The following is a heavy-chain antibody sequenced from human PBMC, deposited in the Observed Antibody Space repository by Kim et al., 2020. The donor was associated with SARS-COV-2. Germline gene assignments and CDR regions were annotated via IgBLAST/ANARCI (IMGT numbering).Heavy chain of an antibody. CDR3: ARDWGSYGDLLIDY. V-gene: IGHV1-18*04. D-gene: IGHD4-17*01. J-gene: IGHJ4*02. CDR2: ISAYNGNT. CDR1: GYTFTSYG. Sequence: ASVKVSCKASGYTFTSYGISWVRQAPGQGLEWMGWISAYNGNTNYAQKLQGRVTMTTDTSTSTAYMELRSLRSDDTAVYYCARDWGSYGDLLIDYWGQGTLVTVSS.